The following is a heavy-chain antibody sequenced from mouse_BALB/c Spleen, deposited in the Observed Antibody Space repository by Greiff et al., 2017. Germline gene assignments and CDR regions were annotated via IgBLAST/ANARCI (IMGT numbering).Heavy chain of an antibody. D-gene: IGHD2-4*01. V-gene: IGHV3-8*02. CDR2: ISYSGST. Sequence: VQLQQSGPSLVKPSQTLSLTCSVTGDSITSGYWNWIRKFPGNKLEYMGYISYSGSTYYNPSLKSRISITRDTSKNQYYLQLNSVTTEDTATYYCARYGDDYDWYFDVWGAGTTVTVSS. J-gene: IGHJ1*01. CDR1: GDSITSGY. CDR3: ARYGDDYDWYFDV.